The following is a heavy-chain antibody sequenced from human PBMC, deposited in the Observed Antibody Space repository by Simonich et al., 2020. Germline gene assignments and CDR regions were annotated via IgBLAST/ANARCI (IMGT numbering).Heavy chain of an antibody. Sequence: QVQLVQSGAEVKKPGASVKVSCKASGYTFTSYVISWVRQAPGQGLEWMGWINADKGNTNYAQKLQGSVPMTTDTSTSTAYMELRSRRSDDTAVYYCARASRGTWWYYYFDYWGQGTLVTVSS. J-gene: IGHJ4*02. CDR3: ARASRGTWWYYYFDY. V-gene: IGHV1-18*01. CDR1: GYTFTSYV. CDR2: INADKGNT. D-gene: IGHD2-15*01.